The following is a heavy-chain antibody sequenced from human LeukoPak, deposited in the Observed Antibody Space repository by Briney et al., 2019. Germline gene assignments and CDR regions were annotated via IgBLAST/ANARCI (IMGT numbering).Heavy chain of an antibody. J-gene: IGHJ5*02. Sequence: GASVTVSCKASGYTFTGYYMHWVRQAPGQGLEWMGWINPNSGGTNYAQKFQGRVTMTRDTSISTAYMELSRLRSDDTAVYYCARDNSVGETAWWFDPWGQGTLVTVSS. CDR2: INPNSGGT. CDR3: ARDNSVGETAWWFDP. V-gene: IGHV1-2*02. CDR1: GYTFTGYY. D-gene: IGHD1-26*01.